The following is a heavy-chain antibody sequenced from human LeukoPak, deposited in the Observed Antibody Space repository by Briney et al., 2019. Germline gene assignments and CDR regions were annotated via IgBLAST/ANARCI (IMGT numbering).Heavy chain of an antibody. CDR3: VQTTGWPGFDY. CDR2: IYNGVPT. CDR1: GVSISRFY. J-gene: IGHJ4*02. D-gene: IGHD6-19*01. V-gene: IGHV4-4*09. Sequence: SETLSLICTTSGVSISRFYWSWVRQPPGKGLEWIAKIYNGVPTFFNPPLKSRATISVDTSKGQFSLQLASVTAADTAVYYCVQTTGWPGFDYWGQGILVSVSS.